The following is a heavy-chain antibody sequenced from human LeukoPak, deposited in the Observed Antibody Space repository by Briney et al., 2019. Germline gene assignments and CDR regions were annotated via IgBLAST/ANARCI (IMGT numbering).Heavy chain of an antibody. D-gene: IGHD1-26*01. J-gene: IGHJ4*02. CDR1: GFTVSSNY. CDR2: IYSGGNT. CDR3: ARDPSYIVGASPFDY. Sequence: PGGSLRLSCAASGFTVSSNYMSWVRQAPGKGLEWVSVIYSGGNTYYEDSVKRRPTISRDNSKNTLYLQMNSLRAEDTAVYYCARDPSYIVGASPFDYWGQGTLVTVSS. V-gene: IGHV3-66*02.